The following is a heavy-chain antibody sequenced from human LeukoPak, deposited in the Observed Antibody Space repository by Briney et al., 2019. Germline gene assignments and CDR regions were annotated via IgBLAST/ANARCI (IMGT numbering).Heavy chain of an antibody. D-gene: IGHD1-1*01. CDR2: ISDSGGYT. V-gene: IGHV3-23*01. J-gene: IGHJ4*02. CDR3: AKDQGGNDVPYDY. Sequence: GGSLRLSCAASGLTFRTYAMSWVRQAPGKGLEWVSSISDSGGYTFYADSVKGRFTISRDNSKNTLYLQMNSLRAEDTAVYYCAKDQGGNDVPYDYWGQGTLVTVSS. CDR1: GLTFRTYA.